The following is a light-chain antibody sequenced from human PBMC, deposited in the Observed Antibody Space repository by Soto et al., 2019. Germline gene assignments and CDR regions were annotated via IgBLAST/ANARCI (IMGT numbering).Light chain of an antibody. V-gene: IGKV1-39*01. Sequence: DIQMTQSPSSLSASVGDRVTISCRASQSIRNYVSWYQQKPGTAPKLLIRAASTLQSGVPSRFSGSGSETDFTLTINSLQIEDFATYFCQQTDSTPQTFGQGTNVEI. CDR3: QQTDSTPQT. CDR2: AAS. J-gene: IGKJ1*01. CDR1: QSIRNY.